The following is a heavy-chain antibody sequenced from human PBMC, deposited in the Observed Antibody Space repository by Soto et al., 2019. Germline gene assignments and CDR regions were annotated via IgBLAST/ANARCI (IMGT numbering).Heavy chain of an antibody. D-gene: IGHD2-2*01. CDR2: IIPIFGTA. J-gene: IGHJ6*02. V-gene: IGHV1-69*01. CDR1: GGTFSSYA. Sequence: QVQLVQSGAEVKKPGSSVKVSCKASGGTFSSYAISWVRQAPGQGLEWMGGIIPIFGTANYAQKFQGRVTITADESTSTAYMELSSLRSEDTAVYYCARETAAPVDYYYYGMDVWGQGTTVTVSS. CDR3: ARETAAPVDYYYYGMDV.